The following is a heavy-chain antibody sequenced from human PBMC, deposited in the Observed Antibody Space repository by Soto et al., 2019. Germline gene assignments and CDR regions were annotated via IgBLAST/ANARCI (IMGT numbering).Heavy chain of an antibody. Sequence: EVQLVESGGGLVQPGGSLRLSCAASGFTFSSDSMNWVRQAPGKGLEWVSYISSSSSTIYYADSVKGRFTISRDNAKNSLYLQMNSLRDEDTAVYYCAIAVLSVAANFYYYGMDVWGQGTTVTVSS. D-gene: IGHD6-19*01. CDR2: ISSSSSTI. CDR1: GFTFSSDS. CDR3: AIAVLSVAANFYYYGMDV. J-gene: IGHJ6*02. V-gene: IGHV3-48*02.